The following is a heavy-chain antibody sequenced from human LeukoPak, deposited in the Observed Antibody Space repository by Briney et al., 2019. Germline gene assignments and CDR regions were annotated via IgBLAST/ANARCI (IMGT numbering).Heavy chain of an antibody. D-gene: IGHD6-13*01. Sequence: SETLSLTCTVSGGSISSNYWSWIRQPAGKGLEWIGRIYTSGSTNYNPSLKSRVIMSVDTSKSQFSLKLSSVTAADTAVYYCARGLSSSWCWFDPWGQGTLVTVSS. CDR2: IYTSGST. J-gene: IGHJ5*02. CDR3: ARGLSSSWCWFDP. CDR1: GGSISSNY. V-gene: IGHV4-4*07.